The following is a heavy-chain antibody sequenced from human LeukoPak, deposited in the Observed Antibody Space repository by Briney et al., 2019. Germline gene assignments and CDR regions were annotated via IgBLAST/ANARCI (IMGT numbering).Heavy chain of an antibody. CDR2: IFYSGTT. J-gene: IGHJ4*02. V-gene: IGHV4-59*12. CDR1: GGSISSYY. CDR3: ARDVSGSYSN. Sequence: SETLSLTCTVSGGSISSYYWAWIRQPPEKGLEWIGHIFYSGTTYYNPSLKSRVTISVDTSKNQFSLKLTSVTAADTAVYYCARDVSGSYSNWGQGTLVTVSS. D-gene: IGHD3-10*01.